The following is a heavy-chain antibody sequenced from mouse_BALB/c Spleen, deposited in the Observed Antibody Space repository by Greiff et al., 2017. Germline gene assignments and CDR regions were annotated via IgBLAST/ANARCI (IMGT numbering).Heavy chain of an antibody. D-gene: IGHD3-3*01. J-gene: IGHJ2*01. V-gene: IGHV3-2*02. CDR1: GYSITSDYA. CDR2: ISYSGST. CDR3: ARGGGTGYYFDY. Sequence: EVQLQESGPGLVKPSQSLSLTCTVTGYSITSDYAWNWIRQFPGNKLEWMGYISYSGSTSYNPSLKSRISITRDTSKNQFFLQLNSVTTEDTATYYCARGGGTGYYFDYWGQGTTLTVSS.